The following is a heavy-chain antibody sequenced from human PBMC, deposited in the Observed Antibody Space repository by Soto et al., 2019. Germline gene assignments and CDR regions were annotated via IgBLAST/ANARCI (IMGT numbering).Heavy chain of an antibody. D-gene: IGHD2-2*02. CDR3: MRDTAIPQYFYFDY. CDR2: IHTANGNT. Sequence: QVQLVQSGAEVKKPGTSVKVSCKASGYSFSAHGLHWVRQAPGQKLEWMGWIHTANGNTIYSHRFQGRVTFTRDLSATTLYMELSRLRSEDTAVYFCMRDTAIPQYFYFDYWGQGTLVTVSS. CDR1: GYSFSAHG. J-gene: IGHJ4*02. V-gene: IGHV1-3*04.